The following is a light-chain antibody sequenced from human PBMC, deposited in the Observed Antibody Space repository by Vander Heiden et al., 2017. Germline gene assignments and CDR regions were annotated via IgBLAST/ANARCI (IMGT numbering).Light chain of an antibody. CDR2: EVS. Sequence: QSSLTQPPSVSGSPGQSVTISCTATSSDVGSYNRVSWYQHPPGTAPTLMISEVSNRPSGVPDRFSGSKSGNTASLTISGLQAEDEADYYCSSYTSSSTVVFGGGTKLTVL. CDR3: SSYTSSSTVV. J-gene: IGLJ2*01. CDR1: SSDVGSYNR. V-gene: IGLV2-18*02.